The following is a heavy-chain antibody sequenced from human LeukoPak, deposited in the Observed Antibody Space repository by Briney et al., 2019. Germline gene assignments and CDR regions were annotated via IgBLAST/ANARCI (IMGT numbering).Heavy chain of an antibody. CDR1: GFTFSTYS. CDR3: ARDLMGIAYRGAFYY. CDR2: ISTSSIYI. D-gene: IGHD6-13*01. J-gene: IGHJ4*02. Sequence: GGSLRLSCAASGFTFSTYSMNWVRQAPGKGLEWVSSISTSSIYIYYAESMKGRFTISRDNAKNSLYLQMNSLRAEDTAVYYCARDLMGIAYRGAFYYWGQGTQVTVSS. V-gene: IGHV3-21*04.